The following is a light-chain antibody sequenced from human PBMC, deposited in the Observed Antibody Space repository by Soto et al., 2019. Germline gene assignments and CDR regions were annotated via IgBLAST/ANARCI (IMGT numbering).Light chain of an antibody. CDR1: SSNIGSNT. CDR3: AAWDDSLNGVL. J-gene: IGLJ2*01. CDR2: NNH. Sequence: QSVLTQPPSATTTPGQRVTISCSGSSSNIGSNTVNWYQQLPGTASKLLIYNNHQRPSGVPDRISGSKYATSGSLAISGLQSEDEADYYCAAWDDSLNGVLFGGGTKVTVL. V-gene: IGLV1-44*01.